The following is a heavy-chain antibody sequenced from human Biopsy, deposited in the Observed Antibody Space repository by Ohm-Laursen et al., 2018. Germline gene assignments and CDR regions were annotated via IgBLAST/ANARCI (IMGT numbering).Heavy chain of an antibody. D-gene: IGHD6-25*01. CDR1: GGSINSHH. V-gene: IGHV4-4*07. Sequence: TLSLTCTVSGGSINSHHWSWIRQPAGKGLEWIGRVYISGGTTYNPSLKSRVTMSLDTSKNQFSLRLRSVTAADTAVYYCAREAAIIDPRTRAFDYWGQGTLVTVSS. CDR2: VYISGGT. CDR3: AREAAIIDPRTRAFDY. J-gene: IGHJ4*02.